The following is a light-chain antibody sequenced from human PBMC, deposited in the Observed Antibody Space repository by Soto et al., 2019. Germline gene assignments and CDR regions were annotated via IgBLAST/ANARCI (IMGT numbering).Light chain of an antibody. Sequence: AIRMTQSPSSLSASAGDRGAIACRASQDVGRDLAWYQQKPGQAPKLLIYGSSTLQSGVPSRFSGGGSGTDFTLTISCLQSEDFATYYCQHYKNYPWTFGQGTKVEIK. V-gene: IGKV1-8*01. CDR2: GSS. CDR1: QDVGRD. CDR3: QHYKNYPWT. J-gene: IGKJ1*01.